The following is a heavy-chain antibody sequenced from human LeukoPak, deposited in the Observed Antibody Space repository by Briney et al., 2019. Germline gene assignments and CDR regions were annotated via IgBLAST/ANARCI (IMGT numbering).Heavy chain of an antibody. V-gene: IGHV3-7*01. D-gene: IGHD6-19*01. CDR1: GFTFSSYW. J-gene: IGHJ4*02. Sequence: GGSLRLSCVASGFTFSSYWMTWVRQAPGKGLEWLANIKEDGSIQYYLDSVRGRFTISRDNAKTSVYLQPNSLRADDTAVYYCARDVWTGVAVSDYWGQGTLVTVSS. CDR3: ARDVWTGVAVSDY. CDR2: IKEDGSIQ.